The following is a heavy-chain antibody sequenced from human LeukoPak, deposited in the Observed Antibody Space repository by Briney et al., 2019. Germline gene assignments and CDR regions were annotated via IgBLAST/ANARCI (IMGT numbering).Heavy chain of an antibody. Sequence: GGSLRLSCAASEFIFSSHSMNWVRQAPGKGLEWVSSISSGTYIYYTDSVKGRFTISRDNAKNTVSLQMNSLRAEDTGVYYCARAPSEIGGYYPEYFRHWGQGTLVTVSS. J-gene: IGHJ1*01. V-gene: IGHV3-21*01. CDR2: ISSGTYI. CDR3: ARAPSEIGGYYPEYFRH. D-gene: IGHD3-22*01. CDR1: EFIFSSHS.